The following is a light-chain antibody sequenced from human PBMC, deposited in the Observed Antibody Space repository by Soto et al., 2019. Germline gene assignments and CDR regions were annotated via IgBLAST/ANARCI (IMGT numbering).Light chain of an antibody. CDR1: QDIVAY. CDR2: AAS. J-gene: IGKJ1*01. Sequence: DILATHSPASVCASVGDRVSMTCVTSQDIVAYLAWYQHKPGRAPELLNRAASTMQSGVPSRFSGSGTGTDFTLTISSLQPEDFATYYCQQSYSMSRTFGQGTKVDNK. CDR3: QQSYSMSRT. V-gene: IGKV1-12*01.